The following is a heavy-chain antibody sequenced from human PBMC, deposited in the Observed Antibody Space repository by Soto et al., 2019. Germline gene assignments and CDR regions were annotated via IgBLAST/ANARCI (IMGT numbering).Heavy chain of an antibody. Sequence: QVQLVQSGAEVKMPGSSVRVSCKASGGSFSNYAISWVRQAPGQGLEWMGGIIPMFGIGHYAEKFLGRVTITADESTSTSHMELSSLRSEDTAVYFCARAYRENYFYAMDVWGQGTTVTVSS. V-gene: IGHV1-69*01. J-gene: IGHJ6*02. CDR2: IIPMFGIG. D-gene: IGHD1-26*01. CDR3: ARAYRENYFYAMDV. CDR1: GGSFSNYA.